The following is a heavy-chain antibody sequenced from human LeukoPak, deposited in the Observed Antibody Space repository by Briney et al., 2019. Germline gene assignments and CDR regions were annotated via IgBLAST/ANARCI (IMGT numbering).Heavy chain of an antibody. V-gene: IGHV3-33*01. CDR2: IWYDGSNK. Sequence: GRSLRLSCAASGFTFSSYGMPWVRQAPGKGLEWVAVIWYDGSNKYYADSVKGRFTISRDNSKNTLYLQMNSLRAEDTAVYYCARPYLTYYDFWSWGQGTLVTVSS. J-gene: IGHJ4*02. CDR3: ARPYLTYYDFWS. CDR1: GFTFSSYG. D-gene: IGHD3-3*01.